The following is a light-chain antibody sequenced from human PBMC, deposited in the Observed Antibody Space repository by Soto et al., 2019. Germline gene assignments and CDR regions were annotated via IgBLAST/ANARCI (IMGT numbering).Light chain of an antibody. CDR1: SGDVGGYDF. J-gene: IGLJ2*01. V-gene: IGLV2-14*03. Sequence: QSALTQPASVSGSPGQSITISCTGTSGDVGGYDFVSWYQQFPGEAPKLLIYDVNSRPSGVSDRFSGSKSGSTASLTISGLQAEDEADYVCSSYTSSRSLVLFGGGTKVTVL. CDR2: DVN. CDR3: SSYTSSRSLVL.